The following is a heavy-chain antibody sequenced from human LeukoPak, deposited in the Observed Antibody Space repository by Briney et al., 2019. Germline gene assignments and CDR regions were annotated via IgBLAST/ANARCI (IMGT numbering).Heavy chain of an antibody. J-gene: IGHJ3*02. CDR3: ASKLSYYDSSGFYLGRAFDI. V-gene: IGHV4-38-2*02. CDR2: IYHSGST. D-gene: IGHD3-22*01. Sequence: SETLSLTCSVSGYSMSSGYLWGWIRQPPGKGLEWIGTIYHSGSTYYNPSLKSRVTMSVDMSKNQVSLKLSSVTAADTAVYFCASKLSYYDSSGFYLGRAFDIWGQGTMVTVSS. CDR1: GYSMSSGYL.